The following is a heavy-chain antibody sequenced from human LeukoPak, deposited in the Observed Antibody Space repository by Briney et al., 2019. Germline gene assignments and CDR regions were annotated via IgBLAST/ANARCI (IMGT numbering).Heavy chain of an antibody. CDR3: ARSFPLIYGSGSYYFDY. Sequence: ASVKVSCKASGYTFTGYYMHWVRQAPGQGLEWMGWINPNSGGTNYAQKFQGRVTMTRDTSISTAYMELSRLRSDDTAVYYCARSFPLIYGSGSYYFDYWGQGTLVTVSS. V-gene: IGHV1-2*02. D-gene: IGHD3-10*01. CDR1: GYTFTGYY. J-gene: IGHJ4*02. CDR2: INPNSGGT.